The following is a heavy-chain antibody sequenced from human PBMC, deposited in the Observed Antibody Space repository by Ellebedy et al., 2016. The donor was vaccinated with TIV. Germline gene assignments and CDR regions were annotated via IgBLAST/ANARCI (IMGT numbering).Heavy chain of an antibody. CDR2: VDPGDSYT. J-gene: IGHJ4*02. Sequence: GESLKISCKDSGSNFTSYWINWVRQIPGKGLDWMGRVDPGDSYTTYSPTFQGHVTISTDRSINTAFLQWSSLKASDTAFYYCARLAVLGGPPDYWGQGTLVTVSS. CDR3: ARLAVLGGPPDY. CDR1: GSNFTSYW. D-gene: IGHD3-10*01. V-gene: IGHV5-10-1*01.